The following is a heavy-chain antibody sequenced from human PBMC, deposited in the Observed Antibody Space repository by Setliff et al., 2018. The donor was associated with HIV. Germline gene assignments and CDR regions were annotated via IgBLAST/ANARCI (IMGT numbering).Heavy chain of an antibody. CDR2: IFHSAST. D-gene: IGHD5-12*01. CDR3: ARRGAYGYDYFDH. Sequence: PSETLSLTCVVSGYSISSGYYWDWIRQPPGKGLEWIANIFHSASTNYNPSLKSRVTISIDTSKNQFSLKLTSVTAADTAVYYCARRGAYGYDYFDHWGPGTLVTVSS. CDR1: GYSISSGYY. V-gene: IGHV4-38-2*01. J-gene: IGHJ4*02.